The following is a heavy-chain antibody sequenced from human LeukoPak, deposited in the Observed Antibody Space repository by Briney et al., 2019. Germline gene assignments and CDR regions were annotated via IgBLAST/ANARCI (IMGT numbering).Heavy chain of an antibody. CDR2: IKPDGSEK. V-gene: IGHV3-7*01. CDR3: ARYSYYASSGHLY. CDR1: GFTFSSYW. D-gene: IGHD3-22*01. J-gene: IGHJ4*02. Sequence: TGGSLRLSCAASGFTFSSYWMTWVRQAPGKGLEWVANIKPDGSEKKYVDSVKGRFTISRDNAKNSLYLQMDSLRAEDAAVYYCARYSYYASSGHLYWGQGTLVTVSS.